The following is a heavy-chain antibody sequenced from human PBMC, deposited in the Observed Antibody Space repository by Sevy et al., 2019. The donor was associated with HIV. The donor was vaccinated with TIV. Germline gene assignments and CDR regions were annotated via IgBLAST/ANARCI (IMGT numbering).Heavy chain of an antibody. J-gene: IGHJ3*02. CDR2: LPYDGSKE. CDR1: GFRFSSYG. CDR3: TKDMVTFGGIIANSPGGFDI. Sequence: GGSLRLSCAASGFRFSSYGMNWVRQAPGKGLEWVAFLPYDGSKEVYAASVKGRFTISRDNSKNSLYLQMNSLRAEDTALYYCTKDMVTFGGIIANSPGGFDIWGQGTMVTVSS. D-gene: IGHD3-16*02. V-gene: IGHV3-30*02.